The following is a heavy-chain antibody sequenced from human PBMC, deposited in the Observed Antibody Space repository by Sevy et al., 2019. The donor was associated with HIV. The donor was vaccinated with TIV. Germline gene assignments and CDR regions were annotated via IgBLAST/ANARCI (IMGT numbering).Heavy chain of an antibody. CDR3: ARDGGTVTTPGCFDF. V-gene: IGHV4-30-2*01. CDR2: IFHSGNT. J-gene: IGHJ3*01. D-gene: IGHD4-17*01. Sequence: SETLSLTCVVSGGSISSGLYSWNWIRQPPGKGLEWIGYIFHSGNTYYNPSLKSRVTISVDESKNQFSLKMTSVTAADTAVYYCARDGGTVTTPGCFDFWGQGTMVTVSS. CDR1: GGSISSGLYS.